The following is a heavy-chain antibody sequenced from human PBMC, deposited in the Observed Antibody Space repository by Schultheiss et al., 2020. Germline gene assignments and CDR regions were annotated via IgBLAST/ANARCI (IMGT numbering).Heavy chain of an antibody. CDR3: ARRGGYGDLNYYGLDV. D-gene: IGHD4-17*01. J-gene: IGHJ6*04. V-gene: IGHV5-51*01. CDR1: GYSFTSYW. Sequence: GGSLRLSCKGSGYSFTSYWIGWVRQMPGKGLEWMGIIYPGDSDTRNSPSFQGQVTISADKSISTAYLQWSSLKASDTAMYYCARRGGYGDLNYYGLDVWGKGTTVTGSS. CDR2: IYPGDSDT.